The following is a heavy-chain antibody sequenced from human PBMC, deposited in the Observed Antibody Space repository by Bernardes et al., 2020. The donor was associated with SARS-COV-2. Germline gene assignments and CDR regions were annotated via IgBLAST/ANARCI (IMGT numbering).Heavy chain of an antibody. D-gene: IGHD3-22*01. CDR1: GGAISTSY. Sequence: SETLSLTCSISGGAISTSYWSWIRQTPGPGLAWIGYIYNNGNTNSNPSLKSRVTMSIDTSKNEFSLKLSSVTAADTAVYYCARDAGLYDSSGYSYGIDVWGQGTTVTVSS. CDR3: ARDAGLYDSSGYSYGIDV. CDR2: IYNNGNT. V-gene: IGHV4-4*08. J-gene: IGHJ6*02.